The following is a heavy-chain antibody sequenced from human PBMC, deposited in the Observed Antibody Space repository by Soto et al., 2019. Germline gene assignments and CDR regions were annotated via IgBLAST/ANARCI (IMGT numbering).Heavy chain of an antibody. J-gene: IGHJ4*02. Sequence: GGSLRLSCAASGFTFNTYAMTWVRRTPGKGLEWVSFITTRGARTYYADPVRGRFTISTDSSRNTLYLQMSSLRPDDTAVYFCARYRSDGSASFDSGGKGTRVTV. CDR2: ITTRGART. D-gene: IGHD3-9*01. CDR3: ARYRSDGSASFDS. V-gene: IGHV3-23*01. CDR1: GFTFNTYA.